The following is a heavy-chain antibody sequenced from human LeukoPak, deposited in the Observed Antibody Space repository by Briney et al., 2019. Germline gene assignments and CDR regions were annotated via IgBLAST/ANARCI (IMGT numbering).Heavy chain of an antibody. J-gene: IGHJ4*02. V-gene: IGHV1-69*13. CDR3: ATLERVAVAGTSTYYFDY. CDR2: IIPIFGTA. D-gene: IGHD6-19*01. CDR1: GGTFSSYA. Sequence: SVKVSCKASGGTFSSYAISWVRQAPGQGLEWMGGIIPIFGTANYAQKFQGRVTITADESTSTAYMELSSLRSEDTAVYYCATLERVAVAGTSTYYFDYWGQGTLVTVSS.